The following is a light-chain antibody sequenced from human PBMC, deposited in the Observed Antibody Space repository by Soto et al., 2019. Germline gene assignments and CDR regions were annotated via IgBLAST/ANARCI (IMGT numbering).Light chain of an antibody. Sequence: EIVLTQSPDTLSLSPGEGASLSCRASQSVHTFLAWYQQKLGQPPRLLIYGASTRATGVPARFSGSGSGTDFTLTISSLEPEDFAVYYCHQRSNWPPDTFGQGTRLEIK. CDR1: QSVHTF. CDR3: HQRSNWPPDT. J-gene: IGKJ5*01. V-gene: IGKV3-11*01. CDR2: GAS.